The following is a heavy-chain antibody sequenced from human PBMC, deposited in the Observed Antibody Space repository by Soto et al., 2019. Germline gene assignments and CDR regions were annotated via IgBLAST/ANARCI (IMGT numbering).Heavy chain of an antibody. CDR2: INPNSGGT. D-gene: IGHD2-15*01. CDR1: GYTFTGYY. Sequence: PSVKVSCKASGYTFTGYYMHWVRQAPGQGLEWMGWINPNSGGTNYAQKFQGWVTMTRDTSISTAYMELSRLRSDDTAVYYCARDGGSVHYYYYGMDVWGQGTTVTVSS. CDR3: ARDGGSVHYYYYGMDV. J-gene: IGHJ6*02. V-gene: IGHV1-2*04.